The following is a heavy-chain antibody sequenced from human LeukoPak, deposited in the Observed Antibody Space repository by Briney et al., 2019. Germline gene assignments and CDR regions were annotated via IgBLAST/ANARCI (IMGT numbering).Heavy chain of an antibody. Sequence: GGSLRLSCAASGFTFSSYSMNWVRQAPGKGLEWVSSISSSSSYIYYADSVKGRLTISRDNAKNSLYLQMNSLRAEDTAVYYCARDSSAWGSYYYGMDVWSQGTTVTVSS. J-gene: IGHJ6*02. CDR1: GFTFSSYS. CDR2: ISSSSSYI. V-gene: IGHV3-21*01. D-gene: IGHD3-16*01. CDR3: ARDSSAWGSYYYGMDV.